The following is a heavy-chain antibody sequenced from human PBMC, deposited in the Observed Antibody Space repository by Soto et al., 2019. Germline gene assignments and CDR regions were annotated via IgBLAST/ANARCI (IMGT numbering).Heavy chain of an antibody. V-gene: IGHV1-18*01. CDR3: ARKDITIFGVIITPVDY. CDR1: GYTFTNFG. D-gene: IGHD3-3*01. CDR2: ISTYNGNT. J-gene: IGHJ4*02. Sequence: QVQLVQSGEEMRKPGASVKVSCKASGYTFTNFGISWVRQAPGQGLEWMGWISTYNGNTNYAQKLRGRLIMTTDTSTSTAYMELRSPRSDDTAVYYCARKDITIFGVIITPVDYWGQGTLVTVSS.